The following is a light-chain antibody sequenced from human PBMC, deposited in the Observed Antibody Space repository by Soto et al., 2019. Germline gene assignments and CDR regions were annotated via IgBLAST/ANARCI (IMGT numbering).Light chain of an antibody. V-gene: IGLV2-14*01. CDR3: CSDAGSNTWV. Sequence: QSALTQPASVSGSPGQSITISCTGTNGDVGAYDYVSWYQQHPGKAPKVMLSQVSNRPSEVSRRFSGSKFGNTASLTVSGLQAEDEADYYCCSDAGSNTWVFGGGTKLTVL. CDR1: NGDVGAYDY. CDR2: QVS. J-gene: IGLJ3*02.